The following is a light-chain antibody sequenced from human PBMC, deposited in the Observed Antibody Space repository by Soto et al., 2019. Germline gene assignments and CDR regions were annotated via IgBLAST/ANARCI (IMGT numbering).Light chain of an antibody. CDR2: GAS. V-gene: IGKV3-15*01. CDR3: QQYNDNWPT. CDR1: QSVSSN. Sequence: IVMTQSPATLSVSPGERASLSCRASQSVSSNLAWYQQKPGQAPRLLIYGASTRATGIPARFSGSGSGTEFTLTISSLQSEDFAVYYCQQYNDNWPTFGQGTKVDIK. J-gene: IGKJ1*01.